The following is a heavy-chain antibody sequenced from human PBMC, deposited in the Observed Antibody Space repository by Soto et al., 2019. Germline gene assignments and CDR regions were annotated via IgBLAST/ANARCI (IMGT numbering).Heavy chain of an antibody. V-gene: IGHV3-11*01. D-gene: IGHD5-12*01. CDR2: ISSSGSTI. CDR3: ARDGVDNSGYDHYYGMDV. J-gene: IGHJ6*02. CDR1: GFTFSDYY. Sequence: KPGGSLRLSCAASGFTFSDYYMSWIRQAPGKGLEWVSYISSSGSTIYYADSVKGRFTISRDNAKNSLYLQMNSLRAEDTAVYYCARDGVDNSGYDHYYGMDVWGQGTTVTVSS.